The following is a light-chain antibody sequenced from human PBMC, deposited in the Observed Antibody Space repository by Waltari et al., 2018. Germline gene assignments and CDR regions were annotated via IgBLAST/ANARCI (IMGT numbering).Light chain of an antibody. CDR2: KAS. V-gene: IGKV1-5*03. CDR1: QSISTW. Sequence: DIQMTQSPSTLSASVGDRVSITCRASQSISTWLAWYQQKPGKAPKLLIYKASTLESGVPSRFSGSGSGTEFTLTISGLQPDDFATYYCQQYNGNLISFGQGTRLDSK. J-gene: IGKJ5*01. CDR3: QQYNGNLIS.